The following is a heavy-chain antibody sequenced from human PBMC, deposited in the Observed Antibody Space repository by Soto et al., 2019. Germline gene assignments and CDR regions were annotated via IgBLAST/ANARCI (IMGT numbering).Heavy chain of an antibody. D-gene: IGHD6-13*01. CDR1: GGSFSGYY. V-gene: IGHV4-34*01. Sequence: PSETLSLTCAVYGGSFSGYYWSWIRQPPGKGLEWIGEINHSGSTNYNPSLKSRVTISVDTSKNKFSLKLSSVTAADTAVYYCARASAAGYDYWGQGTLVTVSS. CDR2: INHSGST. J-gene: IGHJ4*02. CDR3: ARASAAGYDY.